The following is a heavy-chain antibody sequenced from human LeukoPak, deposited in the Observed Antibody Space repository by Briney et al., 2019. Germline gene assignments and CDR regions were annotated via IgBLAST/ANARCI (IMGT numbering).Heavy chain of an antibody. J-gene: IGHJ3*02. CDR3: ARDRAVGWGFDAFDI. Sequence: GGSLRLSCAASGFTFSSYGMHWVRQAPGKGLQWVAVMWYDGTEKHYAEFAKGRSTISRDNSKNTLYLQMNSLRAEDTAVYFCARDRAVGWGFDAFDIWGQGTKVTVSS. CDR1: GFTFSSYG. CDR2: MWYDGTEK. V-gene: IGHV3-33*01. D-gene: IGHD6-19*01.